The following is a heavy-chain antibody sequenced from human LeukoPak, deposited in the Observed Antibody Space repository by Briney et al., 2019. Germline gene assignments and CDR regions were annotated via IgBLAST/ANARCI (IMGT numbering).Heavy chain of an antibody. Sequence: PSETLSLTCTVSGGSISSYYWSWIRQPPGKGLEWIGYIYYSGSTNYNPSLKSRVTISVDTSKNQFSLKLSSVTAADTAVYYCARDDYWGQGTLVTVSS. V-gene: IGHV4-59*08. CDR1: GGSISSYY. CDR2: IYYSGST. CDR3: ARDDY. J-gene: IGHJ4*02.